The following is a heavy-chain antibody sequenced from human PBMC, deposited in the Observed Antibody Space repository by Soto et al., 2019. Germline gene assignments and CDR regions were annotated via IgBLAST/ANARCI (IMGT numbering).Heavy chain of an antibody. D-gene: IGHD2-2*01. Sequence: EVQLLESGGGLVQPGGSLRLSCAASGFTFSSYAMRWVRQAPGKGLEWVSVISGSGGSTYYADSVKGRFTISRDNSKNTLYLQMNSLRAEDTAVYYCAKDLRYCSSTSCYVYNYYYGFDVWGQGTTVTVSS. CDR1: GFTFSSYA. J-gene: IGHJ6*02. V-gene: IGHV3-23*01. CDR3: AKDLRYCSSTSCYVYNYYYGFDV. CDR2: ISGSGGST.